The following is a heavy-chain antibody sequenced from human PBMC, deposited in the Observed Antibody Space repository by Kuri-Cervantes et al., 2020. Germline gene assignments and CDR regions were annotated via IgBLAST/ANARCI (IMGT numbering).Heavy chain of an antibody. D-gene: IGHD3-16*02. CDR1: GGSVSSGSYY. J-gene: IGHJ5*02. Sequence: SETLSLTCTVSGGSVSSGSYYWSWIRQPPGKGLEWIGYIYYTGSTNYNPSLKSRVTISVDTSKNQFSLKLSSVTAADTAVYYCARGVLADPMITFGGVIVGWFDPWGQGTLVTVSS. CDR3: ARGVLADPMITFGGVIVGWFDP. CDR2: IYYTGST. V-gene: IGHV4-61*01.